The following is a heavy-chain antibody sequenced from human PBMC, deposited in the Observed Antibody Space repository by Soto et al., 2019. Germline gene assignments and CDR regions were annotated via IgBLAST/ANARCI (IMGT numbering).Heavy chain of an antibody. D-gene: IGHD3-3*01. CDR2: ISGSGGST. CDR3: AKVLGGKFWSGYRDYGMDV. V-gene: IGHV3-23*01. J-gene: IGHJ6*02. Sequence: GESLKISCAASGFTFSSYAMSWVRQAPGKGLEWVSAISGSGGSTYYADSVKGRFTISRDNSKNTLYLQMNSLRAEDTAVYYCAKVLGGKFWSGYRDYGMDVWGQGTTVTVSS. CDR1: GFTFSSYA.